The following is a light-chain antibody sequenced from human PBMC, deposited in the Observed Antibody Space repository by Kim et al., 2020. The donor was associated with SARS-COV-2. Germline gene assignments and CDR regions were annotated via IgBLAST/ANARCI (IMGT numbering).Light chain of an antibody. J-gene: IGLJ2*01. CDR3: QAWDSSNVV. CDR2: QDS. V-gene: IGLV3-1*01. Sequence: GSPEQTACITCSGDKLGDKYACWYQQKPGQSPILVIYQDSKRPSGIPERFSGSNSGNTATLTISGTQAMDEAAYYCQAWDSSNVVFGGGTQLTVL. CDR1: KLGDKY.